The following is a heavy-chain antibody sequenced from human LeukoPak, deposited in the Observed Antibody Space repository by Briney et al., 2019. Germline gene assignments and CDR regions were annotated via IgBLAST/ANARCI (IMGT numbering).Heavy chain of an antibody. CDR1: GYTFTSYG. CDR3: ASLDLSSGYYILDY. D-gene: IGHD3-22*01. V-gene: IGHV1-18*01. CDR2: ISAYNGNT. Sequence: GASVKVSCKASGYTFTSYGISWVRQAPGQGLEWMGWISAYNGNTNYAQKLQGRVTMTTDTSTSTAYMELRSLRSDDTAVYYCASLDLSSGYYILDYWGQGTLVTVSS. J-gene: IGHJ4*02.